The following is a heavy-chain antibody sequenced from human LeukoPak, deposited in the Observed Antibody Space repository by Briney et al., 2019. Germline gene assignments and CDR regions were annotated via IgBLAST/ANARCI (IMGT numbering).Heavy chain of an antibody. CDR3: ARDMVSEAGTRWGDY. D-gene: IGHD6-19*01. J-gene: IGHJ4*02. CDR2: ISSSSTYI. Sequence: GGSLRLSCAASGFTFSSYSMNWVRQAPGKGLEWVSSISSSSTYIYYADSVKGRFTVSRDNAKNSLYLQMNSLRAEDTAVYYCARDMVSEAGTRWGDYWGQGTLVTVSS. V-gene: IGHV3-21*01. CDR1: GFTFSSYS.